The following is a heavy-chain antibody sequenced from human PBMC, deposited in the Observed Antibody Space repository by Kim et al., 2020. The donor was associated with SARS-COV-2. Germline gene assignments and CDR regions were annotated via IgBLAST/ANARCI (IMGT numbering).Heavy chain of an antibody. Sequence: HKSRVTISVDTSKNQFSLKLSSVTAADTAVYYCAIDRYYYGSGTVRVFDYWGQGTLVTVSS. CDR3: AIDRYYYGSGTVRVFDY. D-gene: IGHD3-10*01. V-gene: IGHV4-34*01. J-gene: IGHJ4*02.